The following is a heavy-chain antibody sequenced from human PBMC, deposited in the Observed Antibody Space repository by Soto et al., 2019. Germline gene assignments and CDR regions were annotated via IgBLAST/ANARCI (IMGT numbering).Heavy chain of an antibody. J-gene: IGHJ4*02. V-gene: IGHV1-18*01. CDR1: GYTFTSYV. Sequence: QVQLVQSGAEVKKPGASVKVSCKASGYTFTSYVISWVRQPPGQGLGWMGWISAYNGNTNNAQKLQGRVTMTTDTSTSTAYMELRSLRSDDTAVYYCARDDYDILTGYSPFDDWGQGTLVTVSS. D-gene: IGHD3-9*01. CDR2: ISAYNGNT. CDR3: ARDDYDILTGYSPFDD.